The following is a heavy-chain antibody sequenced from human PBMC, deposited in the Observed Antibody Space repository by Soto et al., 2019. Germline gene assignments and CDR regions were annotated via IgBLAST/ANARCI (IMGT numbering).Heavy chain of an antibody. Sequence: GGSLRLSCAASGFTFSSYAMSWVRQAPGKGLEWVSAISGSGGSTYYADSVKGRFTISRDNSKNTLYLQMNSLRAEDTAVYYCAKIGLDIVVVPAENYYYYYYMDVWGKGTTVTVSS. CDR2: ISGSGGST. D-gene: IGHD2-2*03. CDR1: GFTFSSYA. CDR3: AKIGLDIVVVPAENYYYYYYMDV. V-gene: IGHV3-23*01. J-gene: IGHJ6*03.